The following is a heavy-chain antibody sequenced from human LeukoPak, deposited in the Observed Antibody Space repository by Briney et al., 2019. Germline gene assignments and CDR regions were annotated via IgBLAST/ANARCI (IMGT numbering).Heavy chain of an antibody. Sequence: GGSLRLSCAASELSVSGNYMSWIRQAPGKGLEWVAILYSSGRTEDADSVKGRFAVSRDNSKNTLYIQRNRLRVEDTAVYYCAREIGRAVIGPYFDQWGQGALVTVSS. J-gene: IGHJ4*02. CDR1: ELSVSGNY. V-gene: IGHV3-53*01. D-gene: IGHD2-21*01. CDR3: AREIGRAVIGPYFDQ. CDR2: LYSSGRT.